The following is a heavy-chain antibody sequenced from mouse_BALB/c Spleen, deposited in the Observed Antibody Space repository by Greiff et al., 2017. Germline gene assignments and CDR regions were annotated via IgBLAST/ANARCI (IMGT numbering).Heavy chain of an antibody. J-gene: IGHJ2*01. CDR3: ARRLRLLCDY. CDR1: GFNIKDTY. Sequence: EVQLQQSGAELVKPGASVKLSCTASGFNIKDTYMHWVKQRPEQGLEGIGRIDPANGNTKYDPKFQGKATITADTSSNTAYLQLSSLTSEDTAVYYCARRLRLLCDYWGQGTTLTVSS. D-gene: IGHD1-2*01. V-gene: IGHV14-3*02. CDR2: IDPANGNT.